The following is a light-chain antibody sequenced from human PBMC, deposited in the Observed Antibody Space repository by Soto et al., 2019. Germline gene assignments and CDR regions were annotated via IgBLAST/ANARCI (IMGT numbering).Light chain of an antibody. CDR1: QSVSSN. V-gene: IGKV3-15*01. CDR3: QQYNKWPPAWT. CDR2: GAS. J-gene: IGKJ1*01. Sequence: EIVMTQSPATLSVSPGERATLSCRASQSVSSNLAWYQQKPGQAPRLLIYGASTRATGVPARFSGSGSGTEFTLTITSVQSEEFAVYYCQQYNKWPPAWTFGQGTKVEIK.